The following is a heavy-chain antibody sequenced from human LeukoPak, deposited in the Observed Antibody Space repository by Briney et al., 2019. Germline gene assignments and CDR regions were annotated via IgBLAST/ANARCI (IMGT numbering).Heavy chain of an antibody. J-gene: IGHJ3*02. V-gene: IGHV3-30*18. Sequence: PGRSLRLSCAASGFTFSSYSMQWVRQAPGKVLEWVALITNDGSNKYYTDSVKGRFTISRDNSENTLYLEMNSLRTDDTAVYYCAKDLLLWFGELGHYDAFDIWGQGTMVTVSS. D-gene: IGHD3-10*01. CDR3: AKDLLLWFGELGHYDAFDI. CDR1: GFTFSSYS. CDR2: ITNDGSNK.